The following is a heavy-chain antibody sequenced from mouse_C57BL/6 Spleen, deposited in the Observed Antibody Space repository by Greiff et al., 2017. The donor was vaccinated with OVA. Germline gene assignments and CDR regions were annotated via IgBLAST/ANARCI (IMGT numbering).Heavy chain of an antibody. D-gene: IGHD2-5*01. CDR3: ASLSNLYWYFDV. CDR1: GFTFSDYG. V-gene: IGHV5-17*01. J-gene: IGHJ1*03. Sequence: EVKLVESGGGLVKPGGSLKLSCAASGFTFSDYGMHWVRQAPEKGLEWVAYISSGSSTIYYADTVKGRFTISRDNAKNTLFLQMTSLRSEDTAMYYCASLSNLYWYFDVWGTGTTVTVSS. CDR2: ISSGSSTI.